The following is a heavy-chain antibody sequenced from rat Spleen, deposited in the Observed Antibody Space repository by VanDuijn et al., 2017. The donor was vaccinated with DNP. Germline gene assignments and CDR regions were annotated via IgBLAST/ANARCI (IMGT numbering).Heavy chain of an antibody. J-gene: IGHJ2*01. CDR1: GFTFSSFP. CDR3: AREQHYHFDY. CDR2: ISHSDDTT. D-gene: IGHD1-4*01. Sequence: EVQLVESGGGLVQPGRSMKLSCAASGFTFSSFPMAWVRQTPTRGLEWVAIISHSDDTTYYPDSVRGRFTISRDNAESSLYLQMGSLKSEDTATYYCAREQHYHFDYWGQGVMVTVSS. V-gene: IGHV5-46*01.